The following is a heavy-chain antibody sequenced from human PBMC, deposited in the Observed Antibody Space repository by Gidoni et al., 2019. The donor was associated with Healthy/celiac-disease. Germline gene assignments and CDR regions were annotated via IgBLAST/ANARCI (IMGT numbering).Heavy chain of an antibody. CDR2: RSYEGSNK. Sequence: QVQLVESGAGVVQPGGSLRLSCAASGFTCSSSAMHWVRQAPGKGLGCVAVRSYEGSNKYYADSVKGRFTISRDKYKNTRYLQMNSLRAEDTAVYYCERVGYCSGGSCYGGLWYWGQGTLVTVSS. J-gene: IGHJ4*02. D-gene: IGHD2-15*01. CDR3: ERVGYCSGGSCYGGLWY. CDR1: GFTCSSSA. V-gene: IGHV3-30-3*01.